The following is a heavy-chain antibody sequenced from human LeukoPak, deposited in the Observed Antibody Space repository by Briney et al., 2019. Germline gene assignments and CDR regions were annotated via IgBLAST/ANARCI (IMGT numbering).Heavy chain of an antibody. J-gene: IGHJ4*02. V-gene: IGHV3-23*01. CDR1: GFTFSSYA. CDR2: ISGSGGST. Sequence: GGSLRLSRAASGFTFSSYAMSWVRQAPGKGLEWVSAISGSGGSTYYADSVKGRFTISRDNSKNTLCLQVNSLRAEDTAVYHCAKGGKWDVTPFDYWGQGTLVTVSS. CDR3: AKGGKWDVTPFDY. D-gene: IGHD1-26*01.